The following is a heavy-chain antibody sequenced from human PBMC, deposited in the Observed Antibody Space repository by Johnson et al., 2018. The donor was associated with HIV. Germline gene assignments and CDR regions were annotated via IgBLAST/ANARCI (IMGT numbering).Heavy chain of an antibody. D-gene: IGHD5-12*01. V-gene: IGHV3-9*01. CDR2: ISWDSGRI. CDR3: ARGQTAYSGYDVPLDI. CDR1: GFTFDDYA. J-gene: IGHJ3*02. Sequence: VQLVESGGGLVQPGRSLRLSCVASGFTFDDYAMHWVRQAPGKGLQWVSGISWDSGRIGYTDSVKDRFTISRDNANSSLYLQMNSLRVEDTAVYYCARGQTAYSGYDVPLDIWGQGTMVTVSS.